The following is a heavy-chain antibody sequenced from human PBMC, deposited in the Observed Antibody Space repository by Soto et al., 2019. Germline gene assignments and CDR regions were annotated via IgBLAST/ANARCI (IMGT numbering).Heavy chain of an antibody. CDR3: ARLAAALAYCGCDCYSPWFDP. CDR2: ISAYNGNT. V-gene: IGHV1-18*01. CDR1: GYTFTSYG. D-gene: IGHD2-21*02. J-gene: IGHJ5*02. Sequence: QVQLVQSGAEVKKPGASVKVSCKASGYTFTSYGISWVRQAPGQGLEWMGWISAYNGNTNYAQKLQGRVTMTTDTSTSTAYMELRSLRSDDTAVYYCARLAAALAYCGCDCYSPWFDPWGQGTLVTVSS.